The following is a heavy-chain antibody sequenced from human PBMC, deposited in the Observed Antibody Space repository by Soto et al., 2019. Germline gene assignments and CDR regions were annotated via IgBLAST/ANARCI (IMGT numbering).Heavy chain of an antibody. CDR3: AKEGPSTNWYFDY. D-gene: IGHD1-1*01. Sequence: QVQLVESGGGVVQPGRSLRLSCAASGFTFSSYGMHWVRQAPGKGLEWVTVISYDGNVASYADSVKGRFTISRDNSKNTLYLQMNSLRTDDTAMYYCAKEGPSTNWYFDYWGQGTLVTVSS. V-gene: IGHV3-30*18. CDR1: GFTFSSYG. J-gene: IGHJ4*02. CDR2: ISYDGNVA.